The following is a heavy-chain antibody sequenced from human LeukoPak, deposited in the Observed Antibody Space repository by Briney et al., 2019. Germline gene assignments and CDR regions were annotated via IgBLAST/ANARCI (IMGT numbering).Heavy chain of an antibody. Sequence: PGGSLRLSCAASGFTLSGYSMNWVRQAPGKVLEWVSSISSSSSYIYYADSMKGRFTISRDNAKKSMYLQMNSLRAEDTAVYYCARDGRLLNYNMDVWGKGTTVTVSS. D-gene: IGHD2-15*01. CDR1: GFTLSGYS. V-gene: IGHV3-21*01. CDR2: ISSSSSYI. J-gene: IGHJ6*03. CDR3: ARDGRLLNYNMDV.